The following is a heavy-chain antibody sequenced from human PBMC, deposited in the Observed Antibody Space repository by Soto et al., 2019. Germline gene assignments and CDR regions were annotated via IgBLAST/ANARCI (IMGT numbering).Heavy chain of an antibody. CDR1: GGSISSYY. Sequence: SETLSLTCTVSGGSISSYYWSWIRQPPGKGLEWIGYIYYSGSTNYNPSLKSRVTISVDTSKNQFSLKLSSVTAADTAVYYCARHDLAAAGFVWFDPWGQGTLVTVSS. CDR2: IYYSGST. D-gene: IGHD6-13*01. J-gene: IGHJ5*02. V-gene: IGHV4-59*08. CDR3: ARHDLAAAGFVWFDP.